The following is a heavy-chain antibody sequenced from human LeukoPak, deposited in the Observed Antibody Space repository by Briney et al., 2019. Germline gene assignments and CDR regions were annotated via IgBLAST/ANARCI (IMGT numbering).Heavy chain of an antibody. D-gene: IGHD2-21*02. Sequence: ASVKVSCKASGYTFTGYYMHWVRQAPGQGLEWMGWINPNSGGTNYAQKFQGRVTVTRDTSISTAYMELSRLRSDDTAVYYCARGPGGDCYSGCYYYGMDVWGQGTTVTVSS. CDR3: ARGPGGDCYSGCYYYGMDV. J-gene: IGHJ6*02. CDR2: INPNSGGT. CDR1: GYTFTGYY. V-gene: IGHV1-2*02.